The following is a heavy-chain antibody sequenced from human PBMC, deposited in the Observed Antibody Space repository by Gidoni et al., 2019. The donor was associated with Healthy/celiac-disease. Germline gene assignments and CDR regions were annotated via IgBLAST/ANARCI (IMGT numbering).Heavy chain of an antibody. CDR2: INPSGGST. CDR1: GYTFTSYY. J-gene: IGHJ4*02. CDR3: ATQKIHYYDSSGYLDY. V-gene: IGHV1-46*01. D-gene: IGHD3-22*01. Sequence: QVQLVQSGAEVKKPGASVKVSCKSSGYTFTSYYMHWVRQSPGQGLEWMGIINPSGGSTSYAQKFQGRVTMTRDTSTSTVYMELSSLRSEDTAVYYCATQKIHYYDSSGYLDYWGQGTLVTVSS.